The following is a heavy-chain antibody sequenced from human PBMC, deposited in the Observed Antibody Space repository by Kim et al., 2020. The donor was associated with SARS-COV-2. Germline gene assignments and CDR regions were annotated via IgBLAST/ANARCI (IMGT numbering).Heavy chain of an antibody. V-gene: IGHV3-23*01. Sequence: ADSVKGRFTNSRDNSKNTLYLQRNRLRADDTAVYYCAKADPDDGDYAFDYWGQGTLVTVSS. J-gene: IGHJ4*02. CDR3: AKADPDDGDYAFDY. D-gene: IGHD4-17*01.